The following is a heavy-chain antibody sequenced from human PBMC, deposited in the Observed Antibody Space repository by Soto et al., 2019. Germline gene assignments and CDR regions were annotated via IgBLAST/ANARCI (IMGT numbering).Heavy chain of an antibody. CDR2: IWYDGSNK. CDR1: GFTFSSYG. CDR3: ARWIRTRTTGTIYYYYGMDV. J-gene: IGHJ6*02. V-gene: IGHV3-33*01. Sequence: PGGSLRLSCAASGFTFSSYGMHWVRQAPCKGLEWVAVIWYDGSNKYYADSVKGRFTISRDNSKNTLYLQMNSLRAEDTAVYYCARWIRTRTTGTIYYYYGMDVWGQGTTVTVSS. D-gene: IGHD4-17*01.